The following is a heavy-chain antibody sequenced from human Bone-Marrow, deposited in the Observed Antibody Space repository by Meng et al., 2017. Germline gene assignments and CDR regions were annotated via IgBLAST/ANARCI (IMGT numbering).Heavy chain of an antibody. D-gene: IGHD4-23*01. J-gene: IGHJ4*02. CDR3: AREGASVVSLQY. CDR2: ISSGGSTT. CDR1: GFTFSNSW. V-gene: IGHV3-74*03. Sequence: GESLKISCVASGFTFSNSWMHWVRHVPGKGLVWVSRISSGGSTTTYSDSVKGRFTISRDNAKNTLYLQMHTLRGDDTAVYYCAREGASVVSLQYWGQGTLVTVSS.